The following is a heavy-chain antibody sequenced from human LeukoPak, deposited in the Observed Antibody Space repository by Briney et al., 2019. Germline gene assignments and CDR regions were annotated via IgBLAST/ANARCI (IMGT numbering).Heavy chain of an antibody. D-gene: IGHD3-22*01. J-gene: IGHJ4*02. Sequence: GASVKVSCKASGGTFSSYAISWVRQAPGQGLEWMGRIIPIFGTANYAQKFQGRVTITTDESTSTAYMELSSLRSEDTDVYYCARGVDYYDSSGYPYWGQGTLVTVSS. V-gene: IGHV1-69*05. CDR2: IIPIFGTA. CDR3: ARGVDYYDSSGYPY. CDR1: GGTFSSYA.